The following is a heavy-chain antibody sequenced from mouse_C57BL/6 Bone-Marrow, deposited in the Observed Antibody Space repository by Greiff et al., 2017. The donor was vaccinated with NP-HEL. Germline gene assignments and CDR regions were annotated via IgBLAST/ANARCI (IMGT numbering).Heavy chain of an antibody. D-gene: IGHD1-1*01. J-gene: IGHJ4*01. CDR1: GYTFTSYW. CDR3: ERRYGSRGDDMDY. Sequence: QVQLQQPGAELVRPGSSVKLSCKASGYTFTSYWMHWVKQRPIQGLEWIGNIDPSASETHYNQKFKDKSTLTVDKSSSTAYMQLSSLTSEDSAVYNCERRYGSRGDDMDYWGQGTAVTVSS. CDR2: IDPSASET. V-gene: IGHV1-52*01.